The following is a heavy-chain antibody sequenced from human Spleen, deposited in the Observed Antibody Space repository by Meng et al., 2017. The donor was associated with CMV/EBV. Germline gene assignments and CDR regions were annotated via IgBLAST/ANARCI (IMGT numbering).Heavy chain of an antibody. CDR2: IYYSGST. CDR3: ARESRNWNQGGFDY. Sequence: GLLEESGPGLVKPSQTLSLPCTVSGRSISSGDYYWSWIRQPPGKGLEWIGYIYYSGSTYYNPSLKSRVTISVDTSKNQFSLKLSSVTAADTAVYYCARESRNWNQGGFDYWGQGTLVTVSS. V-gene: IGHV4-30-4*08. CDR1: GRSISSGDYY. D-gene: IGHD1-20*01. J-gene: IGHJ4*02.